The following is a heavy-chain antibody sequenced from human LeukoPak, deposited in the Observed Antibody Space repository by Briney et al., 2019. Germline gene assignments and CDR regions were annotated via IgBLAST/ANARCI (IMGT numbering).Heavy chain of an antibody. CDR1: GYTFSGHY. CDR2: INPNTGVT. Sequence: ASVKVSCKASGYTFSGHYMHWVRQAPGQGLDWMGCINPNTGVTNYLQKFQGRVTVTRDTSINTVYMELSSLRSDDTAVYYCAREIGGDTKTFHYWGQGTLVTVSS. V-gene: IGHV1-2*02. D-gene: IGHD1-26*01. CDR3: AREIGGDTKTFHY. J-gene: IGHJ4*02.